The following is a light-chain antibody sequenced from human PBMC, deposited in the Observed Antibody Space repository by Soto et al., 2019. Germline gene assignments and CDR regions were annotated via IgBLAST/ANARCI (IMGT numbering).Light chain of an antibody. CDR3: QQRTDSYT. CDR1: QSVSSS. V-gene: IGKV3-11*01. CDR2: DAS. J-gene: IGKJ2*01. Sequence: EIVLTQSPATLSLSPGERATLSCRASQSVSSSLAWYQQKPGQAPRLLFYDASIRATGIPARFSGSGSGTDFTLTISSLEPEDFAVYYCQQRTDSYTFGQGTNLEIK.